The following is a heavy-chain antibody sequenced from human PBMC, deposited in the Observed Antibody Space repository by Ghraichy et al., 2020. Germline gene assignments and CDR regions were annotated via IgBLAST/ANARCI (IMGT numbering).Heavy chain of an antibody. V-gene: IGHV3-23*01. Sequence: GGSRRLSCAASGFSFSSYAMSWVRQAPGKGLEWVSVISASGGITDYADSVKGRFTISRDNSKNTLYLQMNSLRAEDTAVYYCAKDLPYYYDSSGYYYDWYFDLWGRGTLVTASS. CDR2: ISASGGIT. CDR1: GFSFSSYA. D-gene: IGHD3-22*01. CDR3: AKDLPYYYDSSGYYYDWYFDL. J-gene: IGHJ2*01.